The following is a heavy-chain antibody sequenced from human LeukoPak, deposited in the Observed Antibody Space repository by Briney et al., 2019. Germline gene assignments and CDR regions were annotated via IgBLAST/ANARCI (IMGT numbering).Heavy chain of an antibody. D-gene: IGHD3-22*01. CDR3: ATYDSSGYYSVDY. J-gene: IGHJ4*02. V-gene: IGHV3-21*01. Sequence: GGSLRLSCAASGFTFSSYSMNWVRQAPGKGLEWVSSISSSSSYIYYADSVKGRFTISRDNAKNSLYLQMNSLRAEDTAVYYCATYDSSGYYSVDYWGQGTLVTVSS. CDR1: GFTFSSYS. CDR2: ISSSSSYI.